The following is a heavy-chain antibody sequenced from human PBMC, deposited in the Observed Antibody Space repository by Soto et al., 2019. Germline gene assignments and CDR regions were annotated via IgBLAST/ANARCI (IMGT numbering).Heavy chain of an antibody. CDR2: IYYSGST. CDR1: GGSISSGGYY. J-gene: IGHJ6*03. CDR3: ARVGVLWFGELSSYYYYYMDA. D-gene: IGHD3-10*01. Sequence: SETLSLTCTVSGGSISSGGYYWSWIRQHPGKGLEWIGYIYYSGSTYYNPSLKSRVTISVDTSKNQFSLKLSSVTAADTAVYYCARVGVLWFGELSSYYYYYMDAWGKGTTVTVSS. V-gene: IGHV4-31*03.